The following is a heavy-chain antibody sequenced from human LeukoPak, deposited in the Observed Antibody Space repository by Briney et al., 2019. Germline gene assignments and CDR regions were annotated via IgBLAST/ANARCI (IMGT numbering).Heavy chain of an antibody. D-gene: IGHD2-15*01. Sequence: TSETLSLTCTVSGGSISSYYWSWIRQPPGKGLEWIGYIYYSGSTNYNPSLKSRVTISVDTSKNQFSLKLSSVTAADTAVYYCARDRYCSGGSCTDAFDIWGQGTMVTVSS. CDR1: GGSISSYY. CDR3: ARDRYCSGGSCTDAFDI. CDR2: IYYSGST. V-gene: IGHV4-59*01. J-gene: IGHJ3*02.